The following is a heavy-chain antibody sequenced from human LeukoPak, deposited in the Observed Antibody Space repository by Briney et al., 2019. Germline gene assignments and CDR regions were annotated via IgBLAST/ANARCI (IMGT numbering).Heavy chain of an antibody. CDR3: ARDPYYYGSGSYNSWFDP. CDR2: INWNGGST. J-gene: IGHJ5*02. Sequence: GGSLRLSCAASGFTFDDYGMSWVRQAPGKGLEWVTGINWNGGSTGYADSVKGRFTISRDNAKNSLYLQMNSLRAEDTALYYCARDPYYYGSGSYNSWFDPWGQGTLVTVSS. CDR1: GFTFDDYG. V-gene: IGHV3-20*04. D-gene: IGHD3-10*01.